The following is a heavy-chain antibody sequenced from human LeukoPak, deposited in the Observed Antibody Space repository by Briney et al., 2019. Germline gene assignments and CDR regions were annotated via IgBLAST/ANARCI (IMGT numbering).Heavy chain of an antibody. V-gene: IGHV3-23*01. Sequence: PGGSLRLSCAASGFTFSSYAMSWVRQAPGKGLEWVSAISGSGGSTYYADSVKGRFTISRDNSKNTLYLQMNSLRAEDTAVYYCAKKYYYDSSGADFDYWGQGTLDTVSS. CDR1: GFTFSSYA. CDR3: AKKYYYDSSGADFDY. D-gene: IGHD3-22*01. J-gene: IGHJ4*02. CDR2: ISGSGGST.